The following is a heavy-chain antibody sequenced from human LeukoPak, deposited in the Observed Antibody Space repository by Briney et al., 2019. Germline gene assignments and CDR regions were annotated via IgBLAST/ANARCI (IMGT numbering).Heavy chain of an antibody. J-gene: IGHJ4*02. D-gene: IGHD1-26*01. CDR2: INSDGSST. Sequence: PGGSLRLSCAASGFTFSSYWMHWVRQAPGKGLVWVSRINSDGSSTSYADSVKGRFTISRDNAKNTLYLQMSSLRAEDTAVYYCARRVGGGAPYYFDYWGQGTLVTVSS. CDR1: GFTFSSYW. V-gene: IGHV3-74*01. CDR3: ARRVGGGAPYYFDY.